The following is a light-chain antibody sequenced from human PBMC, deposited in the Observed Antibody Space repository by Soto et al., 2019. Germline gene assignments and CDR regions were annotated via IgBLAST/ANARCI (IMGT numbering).Light chain of an antibody. J-gene: IGKJ5*01. CDR1: QSVSSY. CDR2: DAS. V-gene: IGKV3-11*01. Sequence: EIVLTQSPATLCLSPGERATLSCRASQSVSSYLAWYQQKPGQAPRLLIYDASNRATGIPARFSGSGSGTDFTLTISSLGPEDFAVYYCQQRSNWPITFGQGTRLEIK. CDR3: QQRSNWPIT.